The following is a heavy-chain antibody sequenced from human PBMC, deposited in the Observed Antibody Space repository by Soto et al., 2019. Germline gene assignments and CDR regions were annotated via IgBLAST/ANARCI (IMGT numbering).Heavy chain of an antibody. D-gene: IGHD7-27*01. J-gene: IGHJ2*01. Sequence: QVKLVESRGGVVQTGRSLRLSCAVSGFTFSSYGMHWVRQAPGKGLEWVAAIEYDGSNKFYADSVKGRFTISRDTSKNTLYLQINGLRAEDTAVYYCARGLGRWFFDLWGRATLVTVSS. CDR1: GFTFSSYG. CDR3: ARGLGRWFFDL. V-gene: IGHV3-33*01. CDR2: IEYDGSNK.